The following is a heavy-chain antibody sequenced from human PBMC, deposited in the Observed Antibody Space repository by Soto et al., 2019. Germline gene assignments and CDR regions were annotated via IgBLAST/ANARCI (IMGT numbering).Heavy chain of an antibody. Sequence: QVQLVQSGAEVKKPGSSVKVSCKASGGTFSSYAISWVRQAPGQGLEWMGGIIPIFGTANYAQKFQGRVTITADESTSTAYMELSRLRSEDTAVYYCARGYYGSSGYYYVSFDHWGQGTLVTVSS. D-gene: IGHD3-22*01. V-gene: IGHV1-69*01. CDR2: IIPIFGTA. CDR1: GGTFSSYA. CDR3: ARGYYGSSGYYYVSFDH. J-gene: IGHJ4*02.